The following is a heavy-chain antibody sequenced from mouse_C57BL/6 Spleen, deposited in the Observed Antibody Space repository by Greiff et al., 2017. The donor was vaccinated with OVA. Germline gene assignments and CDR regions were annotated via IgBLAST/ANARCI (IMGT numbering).Heavy chain of an antibody. Sequence: EVQLQQSGPVLVKPGASVKMSCKASGYTFTDYYMNWVKQSHGKSLEWIGVINPYNGGTSYNQKFKGKATLTVDKSSSTAYMELNSLTSEDSAVYYCARRDITTVVARYYFDYWGQGTTLTVSS. D-gene: IGHD1-1*01. J-gene: IGHJ2*01. CDR3: ARRDITTVVARYYFDY. CDR1: GYTFTDYY. V-gene: IGHV1-19*01. CDR2: INPYNGGT.